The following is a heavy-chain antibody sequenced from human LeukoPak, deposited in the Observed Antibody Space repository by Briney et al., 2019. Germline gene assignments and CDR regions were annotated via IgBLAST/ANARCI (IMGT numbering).Heavy chain of an antibody. CDR1: GLSLSTSGMC. V-gene: IGHV2-70*11. CDR3: ARIAGIAAAGIYYYGMDV. D-gene: IGHD6-13*01. Sequence: SGPTLVNPTQTLTLTCTFSGLSLSTSGMCVSWIRQPPGKALEWLARIDWDDDKYYSTSLKTRLTISKDTSKNQVVLTMTNMDPVDTATYYCARIAGIAAAGIYYYGMDVWGQGTTVTVSS. CDR2: IDWDDDK. J-gene: IGHJ6*02.